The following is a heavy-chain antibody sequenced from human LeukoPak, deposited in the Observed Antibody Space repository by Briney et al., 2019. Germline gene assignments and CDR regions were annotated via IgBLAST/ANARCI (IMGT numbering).Heavy chain of an antibody. J-gene: IGHJ3*02. CDR2: INPSSGGT. D-gene: IGHD3-3*01. Sequence: AAVKVSCKASGYTFTGYYMHWVRQAPGQGLEWMGWINPSSGGTNYAQKFQGRVTMTRDTSISTAYMELSRLRSDDTAVYYCARLTYYDFWSGYNYAFDIWGQGTMVTVSS. V-gene: IGHV1-2*02. CDR1: GYTFTGYY. CDR3: ARLTYYDFWSGYNYAFDI.